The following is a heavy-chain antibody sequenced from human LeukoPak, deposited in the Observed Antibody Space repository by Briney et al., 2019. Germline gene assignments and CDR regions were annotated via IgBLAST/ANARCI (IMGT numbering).Heavy chain of an antibody. CDR3: ARAPGYDSSGYQL. CDR2: IYYSGST. J-gene: IGHJ4*02. D-gene: IGHD3-22*01. Sequence: SETLSLTCTFSGGSISSYYWSWIRQPPGKGLEWIGYIYYSGSTNYNPSLKGRVTISVDTSKNQFSLKLSSVTAADTVVYYCARAPGYDSSGYQLWGQGTLVTVSS. V-gene: IGHV4-59*01. CDR1: GGSISSYY.